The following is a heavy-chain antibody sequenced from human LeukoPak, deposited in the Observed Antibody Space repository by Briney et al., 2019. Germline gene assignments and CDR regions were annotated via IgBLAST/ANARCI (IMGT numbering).Heavy chain of an antibody. CDR1: GGSISSGDYY. D-gene: IGHD3-9*01. J-gene: IGHJ4*02. Sequence: KPSETLSLTCTVSGGSISSGDYYWSWIRQPPGKGLEWIGYIYYSGSTYYNPSLKSRVTISIDTSKNQFSLKLSSVTAADTAVYYCARDFLRYRIIDYWGQGTLVTVSS. CDR3: ARDFLRYRIIDY. CDR2: IYYSGST. V-gene: IGHV4-30-4*01.